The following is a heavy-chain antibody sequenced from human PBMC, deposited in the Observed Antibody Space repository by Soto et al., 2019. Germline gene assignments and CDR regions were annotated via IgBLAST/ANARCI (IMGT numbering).Heavy chain of an antibody. CDR1: GGTFSSYT. Sequence: SVKVSCKASGGTFSSYTISWVRQAPGQGLEWMGRIIPILGIANYAQKFQGRVTITADKSTSTAYMELSSLRSEDTAVYYCARSGTKGYCSGGSCYFVYWGQGTLVTVSS. CDR3: ARSGTKGYCSGGSCYFVY. J-gene: IGHJ4*02. D-gene: IGHD2-15*01. V-gene: IGHV1-69*02. CDR2: IIPILGIA.